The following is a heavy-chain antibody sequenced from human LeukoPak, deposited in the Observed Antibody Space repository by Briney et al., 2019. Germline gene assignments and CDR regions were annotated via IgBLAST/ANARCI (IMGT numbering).Heavy chain of an antibody. CDR2: INSDGIVT. Sequence: GGSLRLSCAASGFTFSSYAMTWVRQAPGKGLVWVSRINSDGIVTSYADSVKGRFTISRDNAKNTLYLQMNSLRAEDTAVYYCARGAPYESSDFPLSDAFDVWGQGTMVAVSS. CDR3: ARGAPYESSDFPLSDAFDV. V-gene: IGHV3-74*01. D-gene: IGHD3-22*01. J-gene: IGHJ3*01. CDR1: GFTFSSYA.